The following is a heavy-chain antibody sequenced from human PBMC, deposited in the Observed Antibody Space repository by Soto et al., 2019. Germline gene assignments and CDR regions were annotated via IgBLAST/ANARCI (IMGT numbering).Heavy chain of an antibody. V-gene: IGHV1-18*04. Sequence: QVQLVQSGAEVKKPGASVKVSCKALGYDFSSYGISWVRQAPGQGLEWMGWISASNGNRDYAQQFQGRVTMTSDTSRTTAYMELRSLRSDDTGVYYCVRDPQRNDYWGQGTLVNVSS. CDR1: GYDFSSYG. D-gene: IGHD2-2*01. CDR2: ISASNGNR. J-gene: IGHJ4*02. CDR3: VRDPQRNDY.